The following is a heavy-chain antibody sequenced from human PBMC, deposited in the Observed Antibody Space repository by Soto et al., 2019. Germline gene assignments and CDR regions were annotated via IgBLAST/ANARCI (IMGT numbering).Heavy chain of an antibody. V-gene: IGHV1-18*01. J-gene: IGHJ4*02. CDR2: ISAYNGNT. CDR3: ARFYDFWSGYRRAYYFDY. D-gene: IGHD3-3*01. Sequence: ASAKVSCKASGYTFTSYGISWVRQAPGQGLEWMGWISAYNGNTNYAQKLQGRVTMTTDTSTSTAYMELRSLRSDDTAVYYCARFYDFWSGYRRAYYFDYWGQGTLVTVSS. CDR1: GYTFTSYG.